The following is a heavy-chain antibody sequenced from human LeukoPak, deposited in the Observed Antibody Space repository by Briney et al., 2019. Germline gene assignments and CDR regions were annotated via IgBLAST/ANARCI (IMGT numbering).Heavy chain of an antibody. CDR2: IIPILGIA. J-gene: IGHJ4*02. Sequence: GASVKVSCKASGGTFSSYAISWVRQAPGQGLEWMGRIIPILGIANYAQKFQGRVTITADKSTSTAYMEPSSLRSEDTAVYYCARGDRLPGYSAPVGDYWGQGTLVTVSS. D-gene: IGHD3-9*01. CDR1: GGTFSSYA. V-gene: IGHV1-69*04. CDR3: ARGDRLPGYSAPVGDY.